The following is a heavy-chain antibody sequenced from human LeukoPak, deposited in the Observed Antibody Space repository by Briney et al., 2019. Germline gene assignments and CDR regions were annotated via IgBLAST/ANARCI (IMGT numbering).Heavy chain of an antibody. CDR1: GFTFSSYW. CDR2: IKQDGSEK. V-gene: IGHV3-7*01. CDR3: AREYGSGSPGGYYYYMDV. D-gene: IGHD3-10*01. Sequence: GGSLRLSCAASGFTFSSYWMSWVRQAPGKGLEWVANIKQDGSEKYYVDSVKGRFTISRDNARNSLYLQMNSLRAEDTAVYYCAREYGSGSPGGYYYYMDVWGKGTTVTISS. J-gene: IGHJ6*03.